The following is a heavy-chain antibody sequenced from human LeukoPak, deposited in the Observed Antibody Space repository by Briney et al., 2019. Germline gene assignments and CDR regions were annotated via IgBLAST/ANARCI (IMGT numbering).Heavy chain of an antibody. CDR2: ISWNSGSI. V-gene: IGHV3-9*01. Sequence: GGSLRLSCAASGFTFDDYAMHRVRQAPGKGLEWVSGISWNSGSIGYADSVKGRFTISRDNAKNSLYLQMNSLRAEDTALYYCAKDYGDYGQDAFDIWGQGTMVTVSS. CDR1: GFTFDDYA. J-gene: IGHJ3*02. CDR3: AKDYGDYGQDAFDI. D-gene: IGHD4-17*01.